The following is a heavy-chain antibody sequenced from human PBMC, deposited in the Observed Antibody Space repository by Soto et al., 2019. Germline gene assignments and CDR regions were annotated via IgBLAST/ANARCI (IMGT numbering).Heavy chain of an antibody. V-gene: IGHV1-2*02. D-gene: IGHD3-22*01. CDR2: INPNSGGT. CDR3: ARSSKRPYYYDSSGYCLAY. Sequence: ASGKVSCNASGYTFTGYYMHWVRQAPGEGLEWMGWINPNSGGTNYAQKFQGRVTMTRDTSISTAYMELSRLRSDDTAVYYCARSSKRPYYYDSSGYCLAYWGQGTLVTVSS. CDR1: GYTFTGYY. J-gene: IGHJ4*02.